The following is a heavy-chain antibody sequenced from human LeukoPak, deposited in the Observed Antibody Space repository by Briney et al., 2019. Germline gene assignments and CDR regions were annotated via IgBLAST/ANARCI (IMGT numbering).Heavy chain of an antibody. CDR2: ISSSSSYI. Sequence: PGGSLRLSCAASGFTFSSYSMNWVRRAPGKGLEWVSSISSSSSYIYYADSVKGRFAISRDNAKNSLYLQMNSLRAEDTAVYYCASAVTTKKDYWGQGTLVTVSS. J-gene: IGHJ4*02. CDR1: GFTFSSYS. V-gene: IGHV3-21*01. D-gene: IGHD4-17*01. CDR3: ASAVTTKKDY.